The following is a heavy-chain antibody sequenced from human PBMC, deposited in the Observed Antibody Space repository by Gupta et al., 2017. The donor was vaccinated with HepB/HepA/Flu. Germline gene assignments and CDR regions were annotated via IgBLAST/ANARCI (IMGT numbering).Heavy chain of an antibody. CDR1: GVSIGSYY. CDR3: AREFGVAAPRFDP. J-gene: IGHJ5*02. CDR2: IYYRGSA. D-gene: IGHD6-13*01. V-gene: IGHV4-59*13. Sequence: QVQLQESGPGLVKPSETLSLTCTVSGVSIGSYYWSWIRQPPGKGLEWIGYIYYRGSANCNPSLKSLVTISEDTSKNLFSLKLSSVTAADTAVYYWAREFGVAAPRFDPWGQGTLVTVSS.